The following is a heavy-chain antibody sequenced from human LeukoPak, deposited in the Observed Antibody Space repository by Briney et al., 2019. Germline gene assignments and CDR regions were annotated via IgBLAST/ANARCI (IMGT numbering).Heavy chain of an antibody. D-gene: IGHD2-2*01. Sequence: KAGGSLRLSCAASGFTFSSYSMNWVRQAPGKGLEWVSSISSSSSYIYYADSVKGRFTISRDNAKNSLYLQMNSLRAEDTAVYYCARDSLFVVVGAFDIWGQGITVTVSS. CDR3: ARDSLFVVVGAFDI. V-gene: IGHV3-21*01. CDR1: GFTFSSYS. CDR2: ISSSSSYI. J-gene: IGHJ3*02.